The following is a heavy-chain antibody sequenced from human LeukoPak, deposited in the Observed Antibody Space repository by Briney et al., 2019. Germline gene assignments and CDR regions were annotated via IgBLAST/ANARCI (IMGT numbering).Heavy chain of an antibody. V-gene: IGHV3-21*01. Sequence: PGGSLRLSCTASKLTFSTYSMHWVRQAPGKGLKWVSAIGPSGSDGYYADSVKGRFTISRDNARNSLFLQMNSLRAEDTALYYCVRQTQSSGLEYWGQGTLVTVSS. CDR1: KLTFSTYS. J-gene: IGHJ4*02. CDR2: IGPSGSDG. D-gene: IGHD6-19*01. CDR3: VRQTQSSGLEY.